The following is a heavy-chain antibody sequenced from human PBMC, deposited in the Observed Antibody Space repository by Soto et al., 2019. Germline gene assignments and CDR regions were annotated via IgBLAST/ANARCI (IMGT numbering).Heavy chain of an antibody. CDR1: GGSFSGYY. V-gene: IGHV4-34*01. Sequence: SETLSLTCAVHGGSFSGYYWSWIRQPPGKGLEWIGEINHSGSTNYNPSLKSRVTISVDTSKNQFSLKLSSVTAADTAVYYCASRLRTRMDVWGKGTTVTVSS. D-gene: IGHD1-7*01. CDR3: ASRLRTRMDV. CDR2: INHSGST. J-gene: IGHJ6*04.